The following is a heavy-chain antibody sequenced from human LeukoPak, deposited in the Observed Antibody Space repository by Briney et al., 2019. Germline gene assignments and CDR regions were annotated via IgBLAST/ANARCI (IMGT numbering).Heavy chain of an antibody. Sequence: SETLSLTCTVSGGSISSGDYYWSWIRQPPGKGLEWIGYIYYTGSTYYNPSLKSRVTVSVDTSKNQFSLKLSSVTAADTAMYYCARTVAGKLVFDDWGQGALVTVS. CDR2: IYYTGST. J-gene: IGHJ4*02. CDR3: ARTVAGKLVFDD. D-gene: IGHD6-19*01. CDR1: GGSISSGDYY. V-gene: IGHV4-30-4*08.